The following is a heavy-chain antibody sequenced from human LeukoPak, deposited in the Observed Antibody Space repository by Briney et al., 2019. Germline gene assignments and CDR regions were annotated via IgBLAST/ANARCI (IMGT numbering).Heavy chain of an antibody. CDR3: ARRYGSGSSGTFDY. J-gene: IGHJ4*02. V-gene: IGHV4-39*07. CDR1: GGSISNSDYY. CDR2: LYYNVNT. D-gene: IGHD3-10*01. Sequence: SETLSLTCTVSGGSISNSDYYWGWVRQPPGKGLEWIGSLYYNVNTYYNPSLKSRVTISVDTSKNQFSLKLSSVTAADTAVYYCARRYGSGSSGTFDYWGQGTLVTVSS.